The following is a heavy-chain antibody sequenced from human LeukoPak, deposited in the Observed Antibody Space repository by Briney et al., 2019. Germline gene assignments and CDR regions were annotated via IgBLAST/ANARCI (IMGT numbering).Heavy chain of an antibody. J-gene: IGHJ4*02. CDR2: IIPIFGIA. CDR1: GYTFTSYA. CDR3: ARADTYYYDSSGYTFDY. Sequence: ASVKVSCKASGYTFTSYAISWVRQAPGQGLEWMGGIIPIFGIANYAQKFQGRVTITADESTSTAYMELSSLRSEDTAVYYCARADTYYYDSSGYTFDYWGQGTLVTVSS. V-gene: IGHV1-69*13. D-gene: IGHD3-22*01.